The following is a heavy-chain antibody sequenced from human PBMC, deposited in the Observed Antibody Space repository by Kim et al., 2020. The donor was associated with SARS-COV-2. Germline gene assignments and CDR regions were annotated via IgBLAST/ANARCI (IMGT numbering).Heavy chain of an antibody. V-gene: IGHV3-74*01. Sequence: GGSLRLSCTVSGFTSKSYWVHWVRQAPGKGLEWVARIHREGTSSDYADSVKGRFTISRDNAKNTQYLQMNSLRDEDTAVYYCARGGLDSGWENYFDYWGQGSLVTVSS. D-gene: IGHD6-19*01. J-gene: IGHJ4*02. CDR3: ARGGLDSGWENYFDY. CDR1: GFTSKSYW. CDR2: IHREGTSS.